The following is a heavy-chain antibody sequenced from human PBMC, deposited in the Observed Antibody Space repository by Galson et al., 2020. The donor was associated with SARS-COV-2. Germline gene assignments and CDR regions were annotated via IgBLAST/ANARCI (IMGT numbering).Heavy chain of an antibody. J-gene: IGHJ4*02. V-gene: IGHV1-18*01. CDR1: GYTFSSLG. D-gene: IGHD3-10*01. CDR3: ARGPDRYFGAGSYYAFGY. Sequence: ASVKVSCKASGYTFSSLGISWVRQAPGQGLEWMGWIRAANGDTNYAQRLQGRVTRTTDTSTSTVFMELRSLRADDTAVYYCARGPDRYFGAGSYYAFGYCGQGTLVTVSS. CDR2: IRAANGDT.